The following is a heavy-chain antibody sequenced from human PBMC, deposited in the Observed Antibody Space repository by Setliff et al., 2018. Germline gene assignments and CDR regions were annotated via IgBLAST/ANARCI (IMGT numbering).Heavy chain of an antibody. D-gene: IGHD3-10*01. J-gene: IGHJ5*01. Sequence: GASVKVSCKASGYTFSNYAMHWVRHAPGQRPEWMGWINTRNGNTESSHKFQGRVTITRDTSASTVYMELTSLRSDDTAIYYCGRRQPVDYGLNSRYKNWFDYWGQGTLVTVSS. V-gene: IGHV1-3*04. CDR2: INTRNGNT. CDR3: GRRQPVDYGLNSRYKNWFDY. CDR1: GYTFSNYA.